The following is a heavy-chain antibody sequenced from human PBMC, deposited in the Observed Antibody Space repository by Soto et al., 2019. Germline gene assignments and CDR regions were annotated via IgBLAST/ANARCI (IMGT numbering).Heavy chain of an antibody. CDR1: GYTFINYG. V-gene: IGHV1-18*04. CDR3: ARVSGSCSSTSCSYYYYYYGMDF. J-gene: IGHJ6*02. CDR2: ISGYNGNT. Sequence: QVQLVQSGAEVKKPGASVKVSCKASGYTFINYGISWVRLAPGQGLEWMGWISGYNGNTNYAQNLQGRVTMTTDTSTSTGYLELRSLRSDDTAVYYCARVSGSCSSTSCSYYYYYYGMDFWGQGTTVTVSS. D-gene: IGHD2-2*01.